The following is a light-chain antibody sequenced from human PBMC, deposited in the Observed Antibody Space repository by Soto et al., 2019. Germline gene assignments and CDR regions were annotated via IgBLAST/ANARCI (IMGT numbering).Light chain of an antibody. Sequence: DVQMTQSPSTMSASVGDRVTITCRASQIISGWLAWYQQRPGTAPKLMIYKASTLETGVPSRFSGSGSGTEFTLTINNLQPDDFATYYCQQYAGYSRTFGQGTKVEIK. CDR2: KAS. V-gene: IGKV1-5*03. J-gene: IGKJ1*01. CDR3: QQYAGYSRT. CDR1: QIISGW.